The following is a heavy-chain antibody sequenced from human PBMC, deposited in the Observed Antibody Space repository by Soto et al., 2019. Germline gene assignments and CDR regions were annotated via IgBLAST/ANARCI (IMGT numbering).Heavy chain of an antibody. V-gene: IGHV1-8*01. Sequence: ASVKVSCKASGYTFTSYDINWVRQATGQGLEWMGWMNPNSGNTGYAQKFQGRVTMTRNTSISTAYMELSSLRSEDTAVYYCARGLARRYCSGGSCYPRPQVYYYYYYYMDGWGKGTTVTVSS. CDR3: ARGLARRYCSGGSCYPRPQVYYYYYYYMDG. D-gene: IGHD2-15*01. CDR2: MNPNSGNT. CDR1: GYTFTSYD. J-gene: IGHJ6*03.